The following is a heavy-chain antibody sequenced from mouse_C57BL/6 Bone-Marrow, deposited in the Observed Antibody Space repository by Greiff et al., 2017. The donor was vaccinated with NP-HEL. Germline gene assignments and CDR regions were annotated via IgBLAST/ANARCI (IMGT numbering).Heavy chain of an antibody. D-gene: IGHD2-5*01. CDR2: ISNGGGST. Sequence: EVKVEESGGGLVQPGGSLKLSCAASGFTFSDYYMYWVRQTPEKRLEWVAYISNGGGSTYYPDTVKGRFTISRDNAKNTLYLQMSRLKSEDTAMYYCARLYSKEYYWYFDVWGTGTTVTVSS. CDR1: GFTFSDYY. CDR3: ARLYSKEYYWYFDV. V-gene: IGHV5-12*01. J-gene: IGHJ1*03.